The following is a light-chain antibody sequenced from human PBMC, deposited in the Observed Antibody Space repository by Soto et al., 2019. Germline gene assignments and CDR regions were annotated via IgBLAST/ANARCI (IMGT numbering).Light chain of an antibody. V-gene: IGKV2-30*01. CDR1: QSLLYGDGNTF. CDR3: MQGTHWPRT. J-gene: IGKJ1*01. CDR2: KVS. Sequence: DVVMTQSPLSLPVTLGQPASISCRSSQSLLYGDGNTFLNWFQQRPGQSPRRLIYKVSNRDSGVPDRFSGSGSGTDFTLEISRVEAEDVRVYYCMQGTHWPRTFGQGTRVEIE.